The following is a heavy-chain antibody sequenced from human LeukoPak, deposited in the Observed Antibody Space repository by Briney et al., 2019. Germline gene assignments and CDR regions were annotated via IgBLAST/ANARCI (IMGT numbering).Heavy chain of an antibody. Sequence: GGSLRLSCAASGFTFSSYEMNWVRQAPGKGLEWVSYISSSGTTIYYADSVKGRFTMSRDNAKNSLYPQMNSLRAEDTAVYYCARIERTSYYDFWSGYYTCFYFDYWGQGTLVTVSS. D-gene: IGHD3-3*01. J-gene: IGHJ4*02. CDR3: ARIERTSYYDFWSGYYTCFYFDY. CDR2: ISSSGTTI. V-gene: IGHV3-48*03. CDR1: GFTFSSYE.